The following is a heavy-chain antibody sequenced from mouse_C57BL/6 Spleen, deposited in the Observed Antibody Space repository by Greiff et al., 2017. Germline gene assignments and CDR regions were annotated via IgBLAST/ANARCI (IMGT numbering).Heavy chain of an antibody. Sequence: EVQGVESGGDLVKPGGSLKLSCAASGFTFSSYGMSWVRQTPDKRLEWVATISSGGSYTYYPDSLKGRFTISRDNAKNTLYLQMSSLKSEDTAMYYCARQQGYYGSSPYWYFDVWGTGTTVTVSS. J-gene: IGHJ1*03. CDR1: GFTFSSYG. CDR3: ARQQGYYGSSPYWYFDV. V-gene: IGHV5-6*01. D-gene: IGHD1-1*01. CDR2: ISSGGSYT.